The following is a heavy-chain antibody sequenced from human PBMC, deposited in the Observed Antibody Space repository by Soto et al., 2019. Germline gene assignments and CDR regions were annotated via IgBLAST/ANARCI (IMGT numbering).Heavy chain of an antibody. CDR2: IGYTGDT. J-gene: IGHJ3*02. CDR1: GFTLSHYD. CDR3: ARGKNAVVTVPNRAFDI. Sequence: EEQLEESGGGLVQPGGSLRLSCAASGFTLSHYDMHWVRQRPGKGLEWVSAIGYTGDTYYPDSVKGRFISSRQNAKNXXYLEMNDLRDGDTAVYYCARGKNAVVTVPNRAFDIWGRGTLVTVSS. D-gene: IGHD2-21*02. V-gene: IGHV3-13*01.